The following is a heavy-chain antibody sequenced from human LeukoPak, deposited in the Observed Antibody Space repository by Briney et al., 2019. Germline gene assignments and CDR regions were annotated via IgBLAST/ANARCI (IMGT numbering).Heavy chain of an antibody. CDR2: MSYDGKKE. J-gene: IGHJ3*01. D-gene: IGHD1/OR15-1a*01. CDR3: EKDWRWKNNIMDLNV. V-gene: IGHV3-30*18. CDR1: GFSFSNYG. Sequence: WGSLRLSCAASGFSFSNYGMHWVRQAPGKGLEWLALMSYDGKKEDYADSVNGRFAISRDNSKNTLFLEMNSLRTEDTAVSSCEKDWRWKNNIMDLNVWGQGTVVTVSS.